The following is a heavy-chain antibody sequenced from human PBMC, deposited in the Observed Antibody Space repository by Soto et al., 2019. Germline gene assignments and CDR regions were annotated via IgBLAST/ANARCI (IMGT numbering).Heavy chain of an antibody. CDR3: ARDQVGDYHRPTPKGGMDV. CDR1: GFTFSSYG. CDR2: IWYDGSNK. D-gene: IGHD4-17*01. Sequence: QVQLVESGGGVGQPGRSLRLSCAASGFTFSSYGMHWVRQAPGKGLEWVAGIWYDGSNKYYADSVKGRFTISRDNSKNTKYLQMNNLRAEDTAVYYGARDQVGDYHRPTPKGGMDVWGQGTTVTVSS. V-gene: IGHV3-33*01. J-gene: IGHJ6*02.